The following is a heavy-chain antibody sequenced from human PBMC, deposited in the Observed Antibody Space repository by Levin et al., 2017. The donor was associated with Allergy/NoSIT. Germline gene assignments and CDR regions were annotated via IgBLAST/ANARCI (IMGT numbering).Heavy chain of an antibody. J-gene: IGHJ5*02. CDR1: GGSISSGSYY. V-gene: IGHV4-61*02. CDR2: IYTSGST. Sequence: PSETLSLTCTVSGGSISSGSYYWSWIRQPAGKGLEWIGRIYTSGSTNYNPSLKSRVTISVDTSKNQFSLKLSSVTAADTAVYYCARGGRSSWYIRFDPWGQGTLVTVSS. CDR3: ARGGRSSWYIRFDP. D-gene: IGHD6-13*01.